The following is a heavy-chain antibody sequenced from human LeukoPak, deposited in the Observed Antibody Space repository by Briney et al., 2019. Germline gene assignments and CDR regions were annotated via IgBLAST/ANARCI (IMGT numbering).Heavy chain of an antibody. Sequence: SETLSLTCTVSGGSISSYYWSWLPQPPGKGLEWIGYIYYSGSTNYNPSLKSRVTISVDTSKNQFSLKLSSVTAADTAVYYCARYGDYSNWFDHWGQGTLVTVSS. D-gene: IGHD4-17*01. V-gene: IGHV4-59*01. CDR2: IYYSGST. CDR3: ARYGDYSNWFDH. CDR1: GGSISSYY. J-gene: IGHJ5*02.